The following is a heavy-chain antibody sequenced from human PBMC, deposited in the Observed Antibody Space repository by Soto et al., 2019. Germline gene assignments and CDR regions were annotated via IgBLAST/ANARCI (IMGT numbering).Heavy chain of an antibody. CDR3: ARAHSVWGKYHLDY. CDR1: GDTFSDYA. V-gene: IGHV1-69*06. Sequence: QVQLVQSGAEVKKPGSSVKVSCKASGDTFSDYAISWVRQAPGHGLEWRGGIIPISGTPNYAQKFQDRVTITADKSTSLASMELSSLRSEDNAVYYCARAHSVWGKYHLDYCGKGTLVTVSS. D-gene: IGHD3-16*01. CDR2: IIPISGTP. J-gene: IGHJ4*02.